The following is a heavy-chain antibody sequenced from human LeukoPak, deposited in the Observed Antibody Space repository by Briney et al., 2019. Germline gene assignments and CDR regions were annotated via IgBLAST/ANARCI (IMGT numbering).Heavy chain of an antibody. J-gene: IGHJ4*02. Sequence: EGSLRLSCAASGFTFSSYSMNWVRQAPGKGLEWVSYISSSSSPIYYANSVKGRFTISRDNAKNSLYLQMNSLRAEDTAVYYCARDTGSGSYSDYWGQGTLVTVSS. CDR1: GFTFSSYS. CDR3: ARDTGSGSYSDY. D-gene: IGHD1-26*01. V-gene: IGHV3-48*01. CDR2: ISSSSSPI.